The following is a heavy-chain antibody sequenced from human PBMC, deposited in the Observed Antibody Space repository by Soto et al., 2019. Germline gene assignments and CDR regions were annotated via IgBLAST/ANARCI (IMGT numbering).Heavy chain of an antibody. CDR1: GASISSNDW. CDR3: AIVGRVTPHGIDS. V-gene: IGHV4-4*02. Sequence: QVQLQESGPGLVKPSGTLSLTCAVSGASISSNDWWSWVRQSPGKGLEWIGEILYNGLTNYSSSLKSRVMISLDRSQNQCSLKLTSVTAADTAMYYCAIVGRVTPHGIDSWGQGTQVTVSS. D-gene: IGHD4-4*01. J-gene: IGHJ5*01. CDR2: ILYNGLT.